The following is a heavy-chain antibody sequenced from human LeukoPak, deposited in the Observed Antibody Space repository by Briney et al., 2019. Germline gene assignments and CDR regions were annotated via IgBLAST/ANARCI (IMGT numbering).Heavy chain of an antibody. V-gene: IGHV7-4-1*02. D-gene: IGHD6-13*01. CDR2: INTNTGNP. CDR3: ARDLYSSSWYGHY. CDR1: GYTFTSYA. Sequence: ASVKVSGMASGYTFTSYAMNWVRPAPGQGLEWMGWINTNTGNPTYAQGFTGRFVFSLDTSVSTAYLQISSLKAEDTAVYYCARDLYSSSWYGHYWGQGTLVTVSS. J-gene: IGHJ4*02.